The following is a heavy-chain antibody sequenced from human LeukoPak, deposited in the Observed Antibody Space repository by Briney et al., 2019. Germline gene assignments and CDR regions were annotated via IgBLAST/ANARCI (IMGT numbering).Heavy chain of an antibody. V-gene: IGHV3-23*01. CDR1: GFTFSSYA. CDR3: VYDFWSGYYTGFDY. CDR2: ISGSGGST. J-gene: IGHJ4*02. Sequence: PGGSLRLSCAASGFTFSSYAMSWVRQAPGKGLEWVSAISGSGGSTYYADSVKGRFTISRDNSKNTLYLQMNSLRAEDTAVYYCVYDFWSGYYTGFDYWGQGTLVTVSS. D-gene: IGHD3-3*01.